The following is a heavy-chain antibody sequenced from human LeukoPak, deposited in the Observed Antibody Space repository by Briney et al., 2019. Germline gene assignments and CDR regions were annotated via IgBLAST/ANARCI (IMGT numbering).Heavy chain of an antibody. CDR2: IRSKAKNYAT. V-gene: IGHV3-73*01. Sequence: GGSLKLSCAASGFTFSDSAVHWVRHAPGKGLEWVGRIRSKAKNYATVYDASVKGRFAISRDDSKNTAYLQMNSLKTEDAAVYYRSSGYYYDDYGMDVWGQGTTVTVSS. CDR1: GFTFSDSA. D-gene: IGHD1-1*01. J-gene: IGHJ6*02. CDR3: SSGYYYDDYGMDV.